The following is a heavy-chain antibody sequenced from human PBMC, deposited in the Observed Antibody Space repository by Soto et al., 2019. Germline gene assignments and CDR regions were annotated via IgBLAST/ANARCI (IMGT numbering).Heavy chain of an antibody. CDR3: PSRDPGTSVDY. J-gene: IGHJ4*02. Sequence: QVQLQESGPGLVKPSGTLSLTCAVSGGSFTSNNWWTWVRQPPGQGLEWIGEIYQTGSTNFNPSLTSPVTISLDKSENQFSLKVTSLTAADTAVYSCPSRDPGTSVDYWGQGTLVTVSS. CDR2: IYQTGST. CDR1: GGSFTSNNW. V-gene: IGHV4-4*02. D-gene: IGHD1-7*01.